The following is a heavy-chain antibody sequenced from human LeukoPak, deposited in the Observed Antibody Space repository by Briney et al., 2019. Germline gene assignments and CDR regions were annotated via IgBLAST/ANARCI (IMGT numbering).Heavy chain of an antibody. CDR3: AKQVGSTWWYYYMDV. CDR2: LTGSTSST. V-gene: IGHV3-23*01. J-gene: IGHJ6*03. Sequence: GGSLRLSGAASGFTYSNFAMSWVRQAPGKGLEWVSALTGSTSSTYYADSVKGRFTVSRDNSKNTLYLQMNSLRAEDTAVYYCAKQVGSTWWYYYMDVWGKGTTVTVSS. D-gene: IGHD2-2*01. CDR1: GFTYSNFA.